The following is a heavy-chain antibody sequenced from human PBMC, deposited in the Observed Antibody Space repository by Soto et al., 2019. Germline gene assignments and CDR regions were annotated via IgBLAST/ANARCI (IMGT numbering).Heavy chain of an antibody. D-gene: IGHD2-15*01. CDR1: GYSFTSYW. CDR3: ARIVVVAATDLGMDV. CDR2: IDPSDSYT. J-gene: IGHJ6*02. Sequence: EVQLVQSGAEVKKPGESLRISCKGSGYSFTSYWISWVRQMPGKGLEWMGRIDPSDSYTNYSPSFQGHVTISADKSISTAYLQWSSLKASDTAMYYCARIVVVAATDLGMDVWGQGTTVTVSS. V-gene: IGHV5-10-1*01.